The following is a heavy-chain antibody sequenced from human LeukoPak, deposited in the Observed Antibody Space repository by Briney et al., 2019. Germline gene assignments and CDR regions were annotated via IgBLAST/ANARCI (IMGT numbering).Heavy chain of an antibody. Sequence: GASVKVSCKASGGTFSSYAISWVRQAPGQGLEWMGRINPNSGGTNYAQKFQGRVTMTRDTSISTAYMELSRLRSDDTAVFYCTTSPVDTAMRDFDYWGQGTLVTVPS. J-gene: IGHJ4*02. V-gene: IGHV1-2*06. CDR1: GGTFSSYA. CDR2: INPNSGGT. CDR3: TTSPVDTAMRDFDY. D-gene: IGHD5-18*01.